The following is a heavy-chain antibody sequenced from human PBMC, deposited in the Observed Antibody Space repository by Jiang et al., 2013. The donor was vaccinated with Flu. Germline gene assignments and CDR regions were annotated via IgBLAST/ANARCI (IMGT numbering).Heavy chain of an antibody. CDR1: GFTFSNYG. Sequence: QLLESGGGVVQPGGSLRLSCAASGFTFSNYGMHWVRQAPGKGLEWVAFIRYDGSNQYYADSVKGRFTISRDNSKNTLYLQMNSLRAEDTAVYYCAKDTALNDYGERWYFDLWGRGTLVTVSS. CDR2: IRYDGSNQ. V-gene: IGHV3-30*02. CDR3: AKDTALNDYGERWYFDL. D-gene: IGHD4-17*01. J-gene: IGHJ2*01.